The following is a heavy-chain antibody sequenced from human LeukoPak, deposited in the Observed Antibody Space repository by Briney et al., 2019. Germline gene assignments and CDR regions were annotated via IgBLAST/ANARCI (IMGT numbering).Heavy chain of an antibody. D-gene: IGHD6-13*01. CDR1: GFTFSSYG. Sequence: PGRSLRLSCAASGFTFSSYGMHWVRQAPGKGLGWVAVIWYDGSNKYYADSVKGRFTISRDNSKNTLYLQMNSLRAEDTAVYYCARDKVPGGYSSSWYDYWGQGTLVTVSS. J-gene: IGHJ4*02. CDR3: ARDKVPGGYSSSWYDY. V-gene: IGHV3-33*01. CDR2: IWYDGSNK.